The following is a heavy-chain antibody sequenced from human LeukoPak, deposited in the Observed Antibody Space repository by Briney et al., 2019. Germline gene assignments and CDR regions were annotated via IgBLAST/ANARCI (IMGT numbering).Heavy chain of an antibody. J-gene: IGHJ4*02. V-gene: IGHV3-23*01. Sequence: GGSLRLSGAASGFTFSSYAMGWARQAPGKGLEWVSVISGSGGSTYYAASVKGRFTISRDNSKNTLYLQMNSLRAEDTAVYYCAKDNYYDSSGYSYFDYWGQGTLVTVSS. CDR1: GFTFSSYA. CDR3: AKDNYYDSSGYSYFDY. CDR2: ISGSGGST. D-gene: IGHD3-22*01.